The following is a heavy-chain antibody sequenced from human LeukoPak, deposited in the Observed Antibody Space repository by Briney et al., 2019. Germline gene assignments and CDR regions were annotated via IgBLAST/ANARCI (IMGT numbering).Heavy chain of an antibody. CDR3: ARFSMVRGANN. D-gene: IGHD3-10*01. Sequence: GGSLRLSCAASGFTFSSYAMSWVRQAPGKGLEWVSVIYSGGSTYYADSVKGRFTISRHNSKNTLYLQMNSLRAEDTAVYYCARFSMVRGANNWGQGTLVTVSS. V-gene: IGHV3-53*04. CDR2: IYSGGST. CDR1: GFTFSSYA. J-gene: IGHJ4*02.